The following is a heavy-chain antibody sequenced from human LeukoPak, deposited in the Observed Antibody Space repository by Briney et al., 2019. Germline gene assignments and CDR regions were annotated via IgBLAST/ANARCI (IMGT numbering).Heavy chain of an antibody. CDR2: IHPGDSDP. Sequence: GESLKISCKGSGYSFTNYWMAWLRQMPGKGLEWMGIIHPGDSDPRYSPSFQGQVTISADKSISTAFLQWSSLKASDTAMYYCARQDNDAVDIWGQGTMVTVSS. J-gene: IGHJ3*02. CDR3: ARQDNDAVDI. CDR1: GYSFTNYW. V-gene: IGHV5-51*01.